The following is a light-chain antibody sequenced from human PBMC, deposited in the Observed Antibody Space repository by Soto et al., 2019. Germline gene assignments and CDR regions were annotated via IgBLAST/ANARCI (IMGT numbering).Light chain of an antibody. J-gene: IGLJ1*01. Sequence: QSVLTQPPSVSGAPGQRVTISCTGSTSNIGADYDVHWYQQLPGTAPKLLIYGSSDRPSGVPDRFSGSKSGTSASLAITGLQAEDEADYYCQSYDSSLINYVFGTGTKVTLL. CDR2: GSS. V-gene: IGLV1-40*01. CDR1: TSNIGADYD. CDR3: QSYDSSLINYV.